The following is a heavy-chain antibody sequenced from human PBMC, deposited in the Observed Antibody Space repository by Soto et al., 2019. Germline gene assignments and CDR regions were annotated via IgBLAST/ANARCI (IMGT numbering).Heavy chain of an antibody. V-gene: IGHV4-4*02. CDR3: ARLDGYGY. CDR1: GGSISSSNW. Sequence: QVQLQESGPGLVKPSGTLSLTCTISGGSISSSNWWSWVRQPPGKGLEWIGEIYHSGKTNYNPSLESRVAISVDTSNNQFSLNLTPVTAADTALYYCARLDGYGYWGQGTLVSVSS. CDR2: IYHSGKT. J-gene: IGHJ4*02. D-gene: IGHD3-16*01.